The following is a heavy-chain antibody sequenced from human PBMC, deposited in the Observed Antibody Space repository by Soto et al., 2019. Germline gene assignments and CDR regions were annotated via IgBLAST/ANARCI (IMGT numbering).Heavy chain of an antibody. CDR1: GGSMCIAVYS. CDR2: IYYSGST. V-gene: IGHV4-31*01. CDR3: ARGGVGIPSGIAATAV. D-gene: IGHD3-10*01. J-gene: IGHJ6*02. Sequence: SLGCTLCGGSMCIAVYSGTWKQQHPGKGLEWIGYIYYSGSTYYNPSLKSQVTISVDTSKNQFSLKLSTVTAADTAVYYCARGGVGIPSGIAATAVWGQGTTVTVSS.